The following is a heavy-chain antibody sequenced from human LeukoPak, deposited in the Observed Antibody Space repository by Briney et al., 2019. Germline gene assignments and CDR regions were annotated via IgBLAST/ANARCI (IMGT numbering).Heavy chain of an antibody. V-gene: IGHV3-48*03. CDR2: ISSSGSTI. Sequence: GGSLRLSCAASGFTFSSYELKWVRQAPGKGLVWGLYISSSGSTIYYADSVKGRFTVSRDHAKNSLFLQMNSLRAEDTAVYYCVRYGRRANDQPFDVWGQGTMVTVSS. CDR1: GFTFSSYE. J-gene: IGHJ3*01. D-gene: IGHD1-1*01. CDR3: VRYGRRANDQPFDV.